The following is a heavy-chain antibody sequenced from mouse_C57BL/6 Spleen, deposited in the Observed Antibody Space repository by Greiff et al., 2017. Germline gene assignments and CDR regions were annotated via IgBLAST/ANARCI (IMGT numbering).Heavy chain of an antibody. CDR3: ARAKLGRYAMDY. D-gene: IGHD4-1*01. Sequence: EVKLVESEGGLVQPGSSMKLSCTASGFTFSDYYMAWVRQVPEKGLEWVANINYDGSSTYYLDFLKSRFIISRDNAKNILYLQMSSLKSEDTATYYCARAKLGRYAMDYWGQGTSVTVSS. CDR1: GFTFSDYY. J-gene: IGHJ4*01. V-gene: IGHV5-16*01. CDR2: INYDGSST.